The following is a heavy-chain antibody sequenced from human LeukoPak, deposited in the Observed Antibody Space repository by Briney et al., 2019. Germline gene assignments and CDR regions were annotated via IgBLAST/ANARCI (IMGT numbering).Heavy chain of an antibody. V-gene: IGHV4-39*07. CDR2: VDYSGYT. D-gene: IGHD3-3*01. J-gene: IGHJ4*01. CDR3: ARSIFSGSYAFDF. Sequence: SETLSLTCSVSGGSVSNTNYYWGWIRQPPGKGLEWLGSVDYSGYTYQSPSHNSRVTISVDTSKTQFSLKMTSVTAADTPVYYCARSIFSGSYAFDFWGHGTLVTVSS. CDR1: GGSVSNTNYY.